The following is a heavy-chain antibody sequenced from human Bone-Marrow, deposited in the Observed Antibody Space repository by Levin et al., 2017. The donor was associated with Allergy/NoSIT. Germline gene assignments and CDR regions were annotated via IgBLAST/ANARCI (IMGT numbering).Heavy chain of an antibody. V-gene: IGHV1-46*01. CDR1: GYTFINFY. D-gene: IGHD2/OR15-2a*01. CDR3: ARDHEVDFSMNY. Sequence: GASVKVSCKASGYTFINFYIHWVRQAPGEGLEWMGRISPSDGTTTYAQKFEDRVTVTRDTSTSTVYMDLSSLRSEDTAMYYCARDHEVDFSMNYWGQGTLVTVSS. J-gene: IGHJ4*02. CDR2: ISPSDGTT.